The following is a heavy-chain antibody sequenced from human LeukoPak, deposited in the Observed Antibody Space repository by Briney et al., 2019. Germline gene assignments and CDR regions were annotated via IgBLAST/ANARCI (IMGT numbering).Heavy chain of an antibody. CDR2: IYTSGST. D-gene: IGHD1-26*01. CDR1: GGSISSGSYY. J-gene: IGHJ4*02. V-gene: IGHV4-61*02. CDR3: AREWELLSHFDY. Sequence: SETLSLTCTVSGGSISSGSYYWSWIRQPAGKGLEWIGRIYTSGSTNYNPSLKSRVTISVDTSKNQFSLKLSSVTAADTAVYYCAREWELLSHFDYWGQGTLVTVSS.